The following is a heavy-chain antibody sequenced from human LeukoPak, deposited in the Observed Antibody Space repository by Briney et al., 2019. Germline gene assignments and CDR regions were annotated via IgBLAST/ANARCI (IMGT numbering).Heavy chain of an antibody. CDR3: AAGVITFGGGIGDP. CDR2: IKQDGSEK. D-gene: IGHD3-16*02. V-gene: IGHV3-7*03. J-gene: IGHJ5*02. CDR1: GFTFSSYW. Sequence: GGSLRLSCAASGFTFSSYWMSWVRQAPGKGLEWVANIKQDGSEKYYVDSVKGRFTISRDNSKNTLYLQMNSLRAEDTAVYYCAAGVITFGGGIGDPWGQGTLVTVSS.